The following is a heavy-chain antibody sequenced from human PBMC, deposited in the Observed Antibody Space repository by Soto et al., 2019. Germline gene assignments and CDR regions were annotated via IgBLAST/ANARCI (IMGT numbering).Heavy chain of an antibody. Sequence: QVQLQQWGAGLLKPSETLSLTCAVYGGSFSGYYWSWIRQPPGKGLEWIGEINHSGSTNYNPSLKSRVTISVETSKNQFSLKLSSVTAADTAVYYCARDRKVRGVTLYYYYYMDVWGKGTTVTVSS. CDR1: GGSFSGYY. CDR3: ARDRKVRGVTLYYYYYMDV. V-gene: IGHV4-34*01. J-gene: IGHJ6*03. CDR2: INHSGST. D-gene: IGHD3-10*01.